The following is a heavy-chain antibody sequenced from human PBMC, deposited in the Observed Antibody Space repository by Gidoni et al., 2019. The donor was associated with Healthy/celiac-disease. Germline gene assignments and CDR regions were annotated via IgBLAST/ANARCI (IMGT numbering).Heavy chain of an antibody. D-gene: IGHD2-15*01. V-gene: IGHV1-46*01. Sequence: QVQLVQSGSEVKKPGASVKVSCKASGYTFTSYYMHWVRQAPGQGLEWMGIINPSGGSTSYAQKFQGRVTMTRDTSTSTVYMELISLRSEDTAVYYCSGGNSGYFDYWGQGTLVTVSS. CDR3: SGGNSGYFDY. CDR1: GYTFTSYY. CDR2: INPSGGST. J-gene: IGHJ4*02.